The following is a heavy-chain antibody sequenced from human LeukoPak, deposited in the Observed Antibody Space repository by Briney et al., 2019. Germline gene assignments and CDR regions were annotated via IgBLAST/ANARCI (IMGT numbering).Heavy chain of an antibody. CDR3: ARVSRVTIFGVVPSPHSGMDV. CDR2: IIPIFGTA. J-gene: IGHJ6*02. CDR1: GGTFSSYA. D-gene: IGHD3-3*01. V-gene: IGHV1-69*13. Sequence: SVKVSCKASGGTFSSYAISWVRQAPGQGLEWMGGIIPIFGTANYAQKFQGRVTITADESTSTAYMELSSLRSEDTAVYYCARVSRVTIFGVVPSPHSGMDVWGQGTTVTVSS.